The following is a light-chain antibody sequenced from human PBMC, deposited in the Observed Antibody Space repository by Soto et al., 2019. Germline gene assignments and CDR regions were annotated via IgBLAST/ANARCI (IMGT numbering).Light chain of an antibody. CDR1: QTVINNY. Sequence: EIVMTQSPATLSVSPGEIANIYFISSQTVINNYLAWYQQKPGQAPRLLIYDASSRATGIPDRFSGGGSGTDFTLTISRLEPEDFAVYYCHQYNNWPLSFGGGTKVDIK. J-gene: IGKJ4*01. CDR3: HQYNNWPLS. V-gene: IGKV3D-20*02. CDR2: DAS.